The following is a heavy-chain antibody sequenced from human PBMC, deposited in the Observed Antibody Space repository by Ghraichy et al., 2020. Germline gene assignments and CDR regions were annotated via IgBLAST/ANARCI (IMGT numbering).Heavy chain of an antibody. CDR1: GGSISSYY. CDR2: IYYSGST. V-gene: IGHV4-59*12. D-gene: IGHD1-26*01. J-gene: IGHJ3*02. Sequence: SETLSLTCTVSGGSISSYYWSWIRQPPGKGLEWIGYIYYSGSTNYNPSLKSRVTISVDTSKNQFSLKLSSVTAADTAVYYCAGNIVGAKGDDAFDIWGQGTMVTVSS. CDR3: AGNIVGAKGDDAFDI.